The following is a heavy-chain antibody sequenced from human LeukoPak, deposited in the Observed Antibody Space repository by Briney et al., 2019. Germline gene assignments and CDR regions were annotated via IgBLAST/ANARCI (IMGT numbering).Heavy chain of an antibody. Sequence: SETLSLTCTVSGGSISSYYWSWIRQPPGKGLEWIGYIYYSGSTNYNPSLRSRVTIPVDTSKNQLSLKLTSVTAADTAVYYCARSAVGQQLIRFDPWGQGSLVTVSS. CDR2: IYYSGST. CDR3: ARSAVGQQLIRFDP. J-gene: IGHJ5*02. V-gene: IGHV4-59*01. D-gene: IGHD6-13*01. CDR1: GGSISSYY.